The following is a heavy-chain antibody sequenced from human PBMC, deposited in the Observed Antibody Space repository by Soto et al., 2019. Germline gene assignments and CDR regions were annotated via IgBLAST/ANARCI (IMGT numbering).Heavy chain of an antibody. V-gene: IGHV3-23*01. CDR2: ISGGGGST. CDR3: AKTETFNGYYNAFDY. D-gene: IGHD3-9*01. Sequence: EVQLSESGGGLVQPGGSLRLSCAASGFSFPGYALTWVRLAPGKGLEWVASISGGGGSTYYADSVKGRFSISRDNSNRMVYLQMGSLTAGDTAVYYCAKTETFNGYYNAFDYWGQGTRVTVSS. J-gene: IGHJ4*02. CDR1: GFSFPGYA.